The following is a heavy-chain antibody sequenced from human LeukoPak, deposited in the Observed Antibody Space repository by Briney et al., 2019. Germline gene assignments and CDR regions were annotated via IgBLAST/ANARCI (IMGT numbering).Heavy chain of an antibody. CDR3: TRGEVLGIAAAGRGNY. Sequence: HPGGCQRLSCTASGFTYGDYAMSWFRQAPGKGLEWVNFIRNKAYGGTTEYAASVKGRFPISRDDSKSIAYLQMNSLKTEDTAVYYCTRGEVLGIAAAGRGNYWGQGTLVTVSS. CDR1: GFTYGDYA. CDR2: IRNKAYGGTT. D-gene: IGHD6-13*01. V-gene: IGHV3-49*03. J-gene: IGHJ4*02.